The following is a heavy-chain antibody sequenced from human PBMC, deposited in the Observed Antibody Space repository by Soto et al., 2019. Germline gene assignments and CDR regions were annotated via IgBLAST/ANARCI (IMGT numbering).Heavy chain of an antibody. J-gene: IGHJ3*02. CDR2: IIPIFGKA. CDR1: GGTFSSYA. D-gene: IGHD3-22*01. V-gene: IGHV1-69*13. Sequence: ASVKVSCKASGGTFSSYAISWVRQAPGQGLEWMGGIIPIFGKANYAQKFQGRVTITADESTSTAYMELSSLRSEDTAVYYCALGDDSSGYYDDAFDIWGQGTMVTVSS. CDR3: ALGDDSSGYYDDAFDI.